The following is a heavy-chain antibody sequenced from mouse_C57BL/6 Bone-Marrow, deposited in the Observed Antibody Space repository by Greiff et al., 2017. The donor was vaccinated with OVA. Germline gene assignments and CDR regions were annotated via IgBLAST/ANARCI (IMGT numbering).Heavy chain of an antibody. Sequence: EVMLVESGGGLVKPGGSLKLSCAASGFTFSSYAMSWVRQTPEKRLEWVATISDGGSYTYYPDNVKGRFTISRDNAKNNLYLQMSHLKSEDTAMYYCARWGDWDYWGQGTTPTVSA. CDR2: ISDGGSYT. CDR3: ARWGDWDY. CDR1: GFTFSSYA. V-gene: IGHV5-4*03. J-gene: IGHJ2*01.